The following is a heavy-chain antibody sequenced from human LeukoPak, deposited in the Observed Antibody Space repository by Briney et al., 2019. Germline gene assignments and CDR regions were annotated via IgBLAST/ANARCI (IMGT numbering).Heavy chain of an antibody. CDR1: GFTFTIFG. CDR2: IDARSGIT. J-gene: IGHJ3*02. Sequence: GGSLRLSCAASGFTFTIFGLNWVRQAPGKGPEWVSCIDARSGITYYADSVQGRFTISRDNAKESVFLQMNSLRADDTAVYYCARTYDFGRGPPGDAFDNWGPGTSVIVSS. V-gene: IGHV3-48*01. CDR3: ARTYDFGRGPPGDAFDN. D-gene: IGHD3-3*01.